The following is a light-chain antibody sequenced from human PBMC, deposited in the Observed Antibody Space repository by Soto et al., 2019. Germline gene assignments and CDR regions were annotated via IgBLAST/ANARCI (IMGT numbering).Light chain of an antibody. CDR3: AAWDDSLSGVV. J-gene: IGLJ2*01. V-gene: IGLV2-8*01. Sequence: QSALTQPPSASGSPGQSVTISCTGTSSDVGGYNYVSWYQQYPGRAPKLMIYEVTKRPSGVPDRFSGSKSGNTASLTVSGLRSEDEADYYCAAWDDSLSGVVFGGGTQLTVL. CDR1: SSDVGGYNY. CDR2: EVT.